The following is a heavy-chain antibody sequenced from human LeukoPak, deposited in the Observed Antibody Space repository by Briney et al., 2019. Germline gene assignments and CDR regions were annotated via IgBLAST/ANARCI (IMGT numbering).Heavy chain of an antibody. Sequence: ASVKVSCKASGYTFAGYDINWVRQATGQGLEWMGWMNPNSGNTGYAQKFQGRVTITRNTSISTAYMDLSSLRSEDTAVYFCARGYYDSSGYYSAEAFDIWGQGTMVTVSS. CDR2: MNPNSGNT. V-gene: IGHV1-8*03. J-gene: IGHJ3*02. CDR3: ARGYYDSSGYYSAEAFDI. CDR1: GYTFAGYD. D-gene: IGHD3-22*01.